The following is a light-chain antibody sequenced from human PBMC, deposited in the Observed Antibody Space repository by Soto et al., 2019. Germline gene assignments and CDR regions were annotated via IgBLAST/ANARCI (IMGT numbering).Light chain of an antibody. CDR2: EVS. V-gene: IGLV2-8*01. J-gene: IGLJ2*01. Sequence: QSALTQPPSASGSPGQSVTISCTGTSSDVGGNNYVSWYQQHPGKAPKLMIYEVSNRPSGGPDRFSGSKSGNTASLTVSGLQAEDEADYYCSSYAGSNNFVVFGGGTKLTVL. CDR1: SSDVGGNNY. CDR3: SSYAGSNNFVV.